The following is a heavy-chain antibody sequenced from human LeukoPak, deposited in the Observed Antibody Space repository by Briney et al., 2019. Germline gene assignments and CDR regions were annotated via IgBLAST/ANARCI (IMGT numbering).Heavy chain of an antibody. CDR2: TYYRSRWLL. CDR3: ARDGDFYGSGTLDS. CDR1: GDSIPSYTAA. D-gene: IGHD3-10*01. V-gene: IGHV6-1*01. Sequence: SQTLSLTCAISGDSIPSYTAAWNWIGQSPSRGLEWLGRTYYRSRWLLDYAVPVRSRITINADTSKNRFSVQLASVTPDDTAVYYCARDGDFYGSGTLDSWGQGTLVTVSS. J-gene: IGHJ5*01.